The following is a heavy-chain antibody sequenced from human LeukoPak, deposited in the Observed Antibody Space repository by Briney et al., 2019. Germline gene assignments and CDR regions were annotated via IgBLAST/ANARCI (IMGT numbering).Heavy chain of an antibody. CDR1: GFTFSSYG. Sequence: LPGGSLRLSCAASGFTFSSYGMHWVRQAPGKGLEWVAVKSYDGSNKYYADSVKGRFTISRDNSKNTLYLQMNSLRAEDTAVYYCANLYYYGSGSYPHGGWGQGTLVTVSS. CDR2: KSYDGSNK. CDR3: ANLYYYGSGSYPHGG. V-gene: IGHV3-30*18. J-gene: IGHJ4*02. D-gene: IGHD3-10*01.